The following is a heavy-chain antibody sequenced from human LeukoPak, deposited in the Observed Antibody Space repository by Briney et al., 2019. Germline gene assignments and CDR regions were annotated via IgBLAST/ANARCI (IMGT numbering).Heavy chain of an antibody. Sequence: SETLSLTCAVYGGSFSGYYWSWIRQPPGKGLEWIGSIYYSGSTYYNPSLKSRVTISVDTSKNQFSLKLSSVTAADTAVYYCAREAAAGTWWFDPWGQGTLVTVSS. CDR3: AREAAAGTWWFDP. V-gene: IGHV4-34*01. CDR2: IYYSGST. D-gene: IGHD6-13*01. CDR1: GGSFSGYY. J-gene: IGHJ5*02.